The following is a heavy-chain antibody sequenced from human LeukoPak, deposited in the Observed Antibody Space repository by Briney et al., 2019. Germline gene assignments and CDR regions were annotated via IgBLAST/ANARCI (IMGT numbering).Heavy chain of an antibody. CDR1: GYSFTFTKNW. CDR2: IYPVDSDT. D-gene: IGHD4-17*01. V-gene: IGHV5-51*01. Sequence: GESLQISCKASGYSFTFTKNWIGWVRQVPGKGLEWMGIIYPVDSDTRYNPSFQGQVTISVDKSISTSYLQWSSLKASDTAIYYCARHLATVTASRQYSYYGMDVWGQGTTVTVSS. J-gene: IGHJ6*02. CDR3: ARHLATVTASRQYSYYGMDV.